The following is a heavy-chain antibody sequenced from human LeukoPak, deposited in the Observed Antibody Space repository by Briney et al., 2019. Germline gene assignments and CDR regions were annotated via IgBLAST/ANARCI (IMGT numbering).Heavy chain of an antibody. Sequence: GGSLRLSCAASGFTFSSYVMHWVRQAPGKGLEWVSSISSSSSYIYYADSVKGRFTISRDNAKNSLYLQMNSLRAEDTAVYYCARDQGDYGDYVADYWGQGTLVTVSS. CDR3: ARDQGDYGDYVADY. CDR1: GFTFSSYV. V-gene: IGHV3-21*01. CDR2: ISSSSSYI. D-gene: IGHD4-17*01. J-gene: IGHJ4*02.